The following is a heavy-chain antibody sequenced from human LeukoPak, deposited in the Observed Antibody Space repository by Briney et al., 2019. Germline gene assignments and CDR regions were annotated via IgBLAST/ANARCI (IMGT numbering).Heavy chain of an antibody. D-gene: IGHD6-19*01. CDR2: INTNTGNP. Sequence: ASVKVSCKASGYTFTDYFLHWVRQAPGQGLEWMGWINTNTGNPTYAQGFTGRFVFSLDTSVSTAYLQISSLKAEDTAVYYCARDSQAVAGNFDYWGQGTLVTVSS. CDR1: GYTFTDYF. V-gene: IGHV7-4-1*02. J-gene: IGHJ4*02. CDR3: ARDSQAVAGNFDY.